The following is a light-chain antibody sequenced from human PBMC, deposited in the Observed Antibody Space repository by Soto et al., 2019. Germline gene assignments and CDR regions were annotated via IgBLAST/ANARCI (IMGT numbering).Light chain of an antibody. J-gene: IGLJ3*02. CDR3: QSADSSGTYRV. CDR1: ALPKQY. Sequence: SYELTQPPSVSESPEQTARITCSGDALPKQYAYWYQQKPGQAPVLLIYKDSERPSGIPERFSGSSSGTTVTLTISGVQAEDEADYYCQSADSSGTYRVFGGGTKLTVL. CDR2: KDS. V-gene: IGLV3-25*03.